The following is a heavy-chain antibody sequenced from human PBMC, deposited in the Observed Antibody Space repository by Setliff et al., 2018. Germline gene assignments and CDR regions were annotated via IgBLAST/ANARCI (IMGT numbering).Heavy chain of an antibody. Sequence: ASVTVSCKTSGYTFTDFYIQWVRQAPGQGLEWMGWINPYTGDTDYAPKFQGRVTVTRDTSVTTAYMDLTRLTSDDTVVYYCARGGSIYDHVWGSYRFVDSWGQGTLVTVS. J-gene: IGHJ4*02. D-gene: IGHD3-16*02. CDR1: GYTFTDFY. V-gene: IGHV1-2*02. CDR3: ARGGSIYDHVWGSYRFVDS. CDR2: INPYTGDT.